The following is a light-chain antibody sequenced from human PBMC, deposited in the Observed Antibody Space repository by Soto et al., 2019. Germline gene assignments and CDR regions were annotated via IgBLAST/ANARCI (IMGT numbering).Light chain of an antibody. CDR3: QNYYNAPET. CDR2: AAS. J-gene: IGKJ1*01. V-gene: IGKV1-27*01. Sequence: DIQMTQSPSSLSASVGDRVTITCRASQGISSYLAWYQQRPGKVPKVLIYAASTLHSGVPSRFSGSVSGTDFTLTISNVQPEDVATYYCQNYYNAPETFGQGTKADIK. CDR1: QGISSY.